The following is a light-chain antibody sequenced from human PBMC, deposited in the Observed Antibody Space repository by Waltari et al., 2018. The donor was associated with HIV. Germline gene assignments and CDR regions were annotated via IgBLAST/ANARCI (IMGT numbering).Light chain of an antibody. J-gene: IGLJ2*01. CDR3: AAWDDDLLSPV. Sequence: QSVLTQPPSASGAPGQRVTISCSGSNSNIGTYVVNWYQHLPGTAPKLLIYRNNQRPSGVPDRFSGSKSGTSASLAISGLQSEDEADYYCAAWDDDLLSPVFGGGTKLTVL. CDR1: NSNIGTYV. V-gene: IGLV1-44*01. CDR2: RNN.